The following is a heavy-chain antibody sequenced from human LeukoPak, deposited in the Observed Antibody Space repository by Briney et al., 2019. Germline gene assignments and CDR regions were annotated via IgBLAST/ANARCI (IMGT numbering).Heavy chain of an antibody. D-gene: IGHD2-15*01. J-gene: IGHJ5*02. CDR1: GGSISSSSYY. V-gene: IGHV4-39*07. Sequence: PSETLSLTCTVSGGSISSSSYYWGWIRQPPGKGLEWIGSVYYSGSTYYNPSLKSRVTISVDTSKNQFSLKLSSVTAADTAVYYCARVPYCSGGSCYWFDPWGQGTLVTVSS. CDR2: VYYSGST. CDR3: ARVPYCSGGSCYWFDP.